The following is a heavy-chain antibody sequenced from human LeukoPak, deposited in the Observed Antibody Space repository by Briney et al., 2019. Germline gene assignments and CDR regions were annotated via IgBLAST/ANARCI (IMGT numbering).Heavy chain of an antibody. CDR2: IYPGDSDT. J-gene: IGHJ4*02. V-gene: IGHV5-51*01. CDR1: GYSFTSYW. Sequence: GESLKISCKGSGYSFTSYWIGWVRQMPGKGLVWMGIIYPGDSDTRYSPSFQGQVTISADKSISTAYLQWSSLKASDTAMYYCARPASPAYSSGWFASNWGQGTLVTVSS. CDR3: ARPASPAYSSGWFASN. D-gene: IGHD6-19*01.